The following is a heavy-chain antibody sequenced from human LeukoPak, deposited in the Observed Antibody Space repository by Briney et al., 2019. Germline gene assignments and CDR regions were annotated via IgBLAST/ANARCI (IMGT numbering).Heavy chain of an antibody. CDR3: AKDQDPIAAAGTGVCY. Sequence: GGSLRLSCAASGFTFSSYGMHWVRQAPGKGLEWVAFIRYDGSNKYYADSVKGRFTISRDNSKNTLYLQMNSLRAEDTAVYYCAKDQDPIAAAGTGVCYWGQGTLVTVSS. V-gene: IGHV3-30*02. CDR1: GFTFSSYG. CDR2: IRYDGSNK. J-gene: IGHJ4*02. D-gene: IGHD6-13*01.